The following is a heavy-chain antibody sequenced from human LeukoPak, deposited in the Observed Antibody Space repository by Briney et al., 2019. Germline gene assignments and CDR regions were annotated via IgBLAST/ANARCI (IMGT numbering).Heavy chain of an antibody. CDR1: GGSISSSSYY. V-gene: IGHV4-39*07. CDR3: ARDAPYDSSGYYDNWFDP. J-gene: IGHJ5*02. CDR2: IYYSGST. D-gene: IGHD3-22*01. Sequence: PSETLSLTCSVSGGSISSSSYYWAWIRQSPEKGLEWIGSIYYSGSTYYNPSLKSRVTISVDTSKNQFSLKLSSVTAADTAVYYCARDAPYDSSGYYDNWFDPWGQGTLVTVSS.